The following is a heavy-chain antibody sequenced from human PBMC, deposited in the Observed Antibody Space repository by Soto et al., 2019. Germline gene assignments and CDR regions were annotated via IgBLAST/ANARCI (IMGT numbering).Heavy chain of an antibody. CDR3: ASPSPLRYDFWWGYYFDY. CDR2: IKQDGSEK. CDR1: GFTFSSYW. J-gene: IGHJ4*02. Sequence: PGGSLRLSCAASGFTFSSYWMSWVRQAPGKGLEWVANIKQDGSEKYYVDSVKGRFTISRDNAKNSLYLQMNSLRAEDTAVYYCASPSPLRYDFWWGYYFDYWGQGTLVTVSS. D-gene: IGHD3-3*01. V-gene: IGHV3-7*05.